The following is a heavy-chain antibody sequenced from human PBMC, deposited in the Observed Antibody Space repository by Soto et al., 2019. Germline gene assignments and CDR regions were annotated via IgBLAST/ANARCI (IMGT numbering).Heavy chain of an antibody. D-gene: IGHD2-8*01. CDR3: ARGLLYATTYFDY. J-gene: IGHJ4*02. CDR1: GDTFTTNS. Sequence: QVQLVQSGAEVKKPGSSVKVSCKASGDTFTTNSLNWVRQAPGQGLERMGGIIPVVGTTKYAQKYQDRVTITGDKSTNTAYMELSSLRSDDTAVYCCARGLLYATTYFDYWGQGTPVTVSS. CDR2: IIPVVGTT. V-gene: IGHV1-69*06.